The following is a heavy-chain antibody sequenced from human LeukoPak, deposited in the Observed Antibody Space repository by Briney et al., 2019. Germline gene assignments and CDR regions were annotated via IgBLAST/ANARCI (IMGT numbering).Heavy chain of an antibody. CDR2: IKSKTDGGTT. D-gene: IGHD6-13*01. CDR3: TTDSPIAAAGTRGVNWFDP. J-gene: IGHJ5*02. CDR1: GFTFSNAW. V-gene: IGHV3-15*01. Sequence: PGGSLRLSCAASGFTFSNAWMSWVRQAPGKGLEWVGRIKSKTDGGTTDYAAPVKGRFTISRDDSKNTLYLQMNSLKTEDTAVYYCTTDSPIAAAGTRGVNWFDPWGQGTLVTVSS.